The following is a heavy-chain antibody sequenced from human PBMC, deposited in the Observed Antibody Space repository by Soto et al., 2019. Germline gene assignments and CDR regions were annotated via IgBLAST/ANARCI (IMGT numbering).Heavy chain of an antibody. CDR2: IGAYNGNT. Sequence: QVQLVQSGAEVKKPGASVKVSCKASGYTFTSYGISWVRQAPGQGLEWMGWIGAYNGNTNYAQKLQGRVTMTTDTSTSTAYMELRSLRSDDTAVYYCARDRSIAAESGDYYYGMDVWGQGTTVTVSS. CDR3: ARDRSIAAESGDYYYGMDV. D-gene: IGHD6-13*01. V-gene: IGHV1-18*04. CDR1: GYTFTSYG. J-gene: IGHJ6*02.